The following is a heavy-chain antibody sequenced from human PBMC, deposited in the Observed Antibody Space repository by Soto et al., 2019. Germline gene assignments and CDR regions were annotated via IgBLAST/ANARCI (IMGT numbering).Heavy chain of an antibody. CDR1: GFTFSSYG. J-gene: IGHJ4*02. CDR3: AKELLETTVTTPSY. V-gene: IGHV3-30*18. CDR2: ISYAGNNK. D-gene: IGHD4-17*01. Sequence: QVQLVESGGGVVQPGRSLRLSCAASGFTFSSYGMHWVRQAPGKGLEWVAVISYAGNNKYYADSVKGRFTISRDNFKNTPYLQMDSLRAADTAMYYCAKELLETTVTTPSYWGKGTLVTVSS.